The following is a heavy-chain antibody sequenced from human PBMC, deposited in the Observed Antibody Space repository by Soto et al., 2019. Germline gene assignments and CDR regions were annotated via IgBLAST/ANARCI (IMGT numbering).Heavy chain of an antibody. CDR3: ARRRAKKDSSGYQPNDAFDI. J-gene: IGHJ3*02. V-gene: IGHV5-51*01. CDR2: IYPGDSDT. Sequence: GESLKISCKGSGYSFTSYWIGWVRQMPGKGLEWMGIIYPGDSDTRYSPSFQGQVTISADKSISTAYLQWNSLKASDTAMYYCARRRAKKDSSGYQPNDAFDIWGQGTMVTVSS. CDR1: GYSFTSYW. D-gene: IGHD3-22*01.